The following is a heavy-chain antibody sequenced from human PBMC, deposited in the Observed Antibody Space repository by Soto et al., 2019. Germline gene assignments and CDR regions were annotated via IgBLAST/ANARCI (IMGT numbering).Heavy chain of an antibody. V-gene: IGHV1-18*01. Sequence: ASVKVSCKASGYTFTSYGISWVRQAPGQGLEWMGWISAYNGNTNYAQKLQGRVTMTTDTSTSTAYMELRSLRSDDTAVYYCARDSLVGYSGYDSYFGYWGQGTLVTVSS. CDR3: ARDSLVGYSGYDSYFGY. D-gene: IGHD5-12*01. J-gene: IGHJ4*02. CDR2: ISAYNGNT. CDR1: GYTFTSYG.